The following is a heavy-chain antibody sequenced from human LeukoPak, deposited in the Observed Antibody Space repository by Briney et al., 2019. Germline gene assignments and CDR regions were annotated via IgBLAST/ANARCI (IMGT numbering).Heavy chain of an antibody. Sequence: GGSLRLSCVASGFTFSTYAMSWVRQAPGKGLEWVSSISGRDDKTFYAGSVKGRFTVSRDTSKSTLYMQMNSLRAEDTGVYYCARDLVRSGPYCSSTSCYGLGGDYWGQGTLVTVSS. D-gene: IGHD2-2*01. V-gene: IGHV3-23*01. CDR1: GFTFSTYA. CDR2: ISGRDDKT. CDR3: ARDLVRSGPYCSSTSCYGLGGDY. J-gene: IGHJ4*02.